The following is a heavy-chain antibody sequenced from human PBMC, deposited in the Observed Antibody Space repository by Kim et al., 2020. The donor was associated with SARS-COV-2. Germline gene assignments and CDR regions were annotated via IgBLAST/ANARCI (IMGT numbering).Heavy chain of an antibody. V-gene: IGHV4-34*01. D-gene: IGHD3-10*01. CDR3: ARGSMVRGVIFDY. J-gene: IGHJ4*02. CDR2: INHSGST. Sequence: SETLSLTCAVYGGSFSGYYWSWIRQPPGKGLEWIGEINHSGSTNYNPSLKSRVTISVHTSKNQFSLKLSSVTAADTAVYYCARGSMVRGVIFDYWGQGTLVTVSS. CDR1: GGSFSGYY.